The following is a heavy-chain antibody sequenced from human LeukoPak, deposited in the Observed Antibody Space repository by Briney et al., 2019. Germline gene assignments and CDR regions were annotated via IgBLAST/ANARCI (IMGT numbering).Heavy chain of an antibody. CDR2: INHSGST. CDR3: ARAGYSRYFQH. D-gene: IGHD4-23*01. V-gene: IGHV4-34*01. J-gene: IGHJ1*01. CDR1: GGSFSGYY. Sequence: SETLSLTCAIYGGSFSGYYWSWIRQPPGKGLEWIGEINHSGSTNYNPSLKSRVTITVDTSKNQCSLKLSSVTAADTAVYYCARAGYSRYFQHWGQGTLVTVSS.